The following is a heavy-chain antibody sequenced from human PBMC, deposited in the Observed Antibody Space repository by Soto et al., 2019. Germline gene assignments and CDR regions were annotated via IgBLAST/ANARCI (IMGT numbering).Heavy chain of an antibody. J-gene: IGHJ4*02. D-gene: IGHD2-15*01. Sequence: VQLLESGGGLVQPGGSLRLSCAASGFSFSDYVMSWVRQAPGKGLEWVSGVSGGGGVTNYADSVKGRFTISRDNSKNTVYLQMNGLRAEDTAIYYCAKGRCSGTSCYSDYWGQGTLVTVSS. CDR3: AKGRCSGTSCYSDY. CDR1: GFSFSDYV. CDR2: VSGGGGVT. V-gene: IGHV3-23*01.